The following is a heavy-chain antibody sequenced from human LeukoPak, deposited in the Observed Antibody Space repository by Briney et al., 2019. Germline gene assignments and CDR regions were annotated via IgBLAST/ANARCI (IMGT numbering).Heavy chain of an antibody. CDR1: GFTFSSYD. CDR2: IGTAGDT. Sequence: GGSLRLSCAASGFTFSSYDMHWVRQATGKGLEWVSAIGTAGDTYYPGSVKGRFTISRENAKNSLYLQMNSLRAGDTAVYYCARSPLGSGQGYYFDYWGRGTLVTVSS. J-gene: IGHJ4*02. V-gene: IGHV3-13*01. CDR3: ARSPLGSGQGYYFDY. D-gene: IGHD2-15*01.